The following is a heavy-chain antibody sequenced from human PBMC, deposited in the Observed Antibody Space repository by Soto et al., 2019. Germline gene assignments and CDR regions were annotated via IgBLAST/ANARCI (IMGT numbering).Heavy chain of an antibody. V-gene: IGHV1-58*01. D-gene: IGHD4-4*01. J-gene: IGHJ4*02. Sequence: SVKVSCKASGFTFTSSAVQWVRQARGQRLEWIGWIVVGSGNTNYAQKFQERVTITRDMSTSTAYMELSSLRYEDTAVYYCATAQNKYSNFDYWGQGTLVTVSS. CDR1: GFTFTSSA. CDR3: ATAQNKYSNFDY. CDR2: IVVGSGNT.